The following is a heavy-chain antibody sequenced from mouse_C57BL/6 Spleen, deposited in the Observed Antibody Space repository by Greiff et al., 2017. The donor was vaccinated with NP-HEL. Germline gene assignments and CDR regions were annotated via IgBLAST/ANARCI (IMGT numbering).Heavy chain of an antibody. D-gene: IGHD1-1*01. J-gene: IGHJ4*01. Sequence: EVNVVESGEGLVKPGGSLKLSCAASGFTFSSYAMSWVRQTPEKRLEWVAYISSGGDYIYYADTVKGRFTISRDNARNTLYLQMSSLKSEDTAMYYCTRADYYGSSYYAMDYWGQGTSVTVSS. V-gene: IGHV5-9-1*02. CDR3: TRADYYGSSYYAMDY. CDR2: ISSGGDYI. CDR1: GFTFSSYA.